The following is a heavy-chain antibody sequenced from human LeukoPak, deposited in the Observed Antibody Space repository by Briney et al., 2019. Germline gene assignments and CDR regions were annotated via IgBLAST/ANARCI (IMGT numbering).Heavy chain of an antibody. Sequence: GGSLRFSCAASGFTFSSYSMNWVRQAPGKGLEWVSSNSSSSSYIYYADSVKGRFTISRVNAKNSLYLQMNSLRAEDTAVYYCARVHYYGSGSYQPPHFDYWGQGTLVTVSS. CDR2: NSSSSSYI. CDR1: GFTFSSYS. CDR3: ARVHYYGSGSYQPPHFDY. V-gene: IGHV3-21*01. J-gene: IGHJ4*02. D-gene: IGHD3-10*01.